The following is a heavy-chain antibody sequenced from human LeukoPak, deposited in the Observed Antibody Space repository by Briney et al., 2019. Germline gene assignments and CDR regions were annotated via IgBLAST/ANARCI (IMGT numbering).Heavy chain of an antibody. CDR2: IYYSETT. V-gene: IGHV4-39*01. J-gene: IGHJ6*03. Sequence: PSETLSLTCTVSGGSINTANYYWGWLRQPPGKGLEWIGSIYYSETTYDNPSLKSRVTISIETSKNQFSLRLSSVTASDTAVYYCARQRAYYYYYYVDVWGEGTTVAVS. CDR1: GGSINTANYY. CDR3: ARQRAYYYYYYVDV.